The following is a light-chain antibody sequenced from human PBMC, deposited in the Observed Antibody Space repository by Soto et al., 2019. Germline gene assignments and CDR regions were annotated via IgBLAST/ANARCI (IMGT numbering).Light chain of an antibody. J-gene: IGKJ3*01. CDR2: AAS. CDR3: QQFNSDPFT. V-gene: IGKV1-9*01. CDR1: QGITND. Sequence: DIQLTQSPSFLSASVGDRVTITCRASQGITNDLAWYQQKPGKAPKLLIYAASSLQRGVPSTFSGSGFGTEFTLTISSLQPEDFATYFCQQFNSDPFTSGPGTTVDFK.